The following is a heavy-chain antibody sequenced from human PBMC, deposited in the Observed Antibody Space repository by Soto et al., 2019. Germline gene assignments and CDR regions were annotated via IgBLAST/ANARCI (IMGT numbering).Heavy chain of an antibody. CDR3: ADYYLGRY. CDR2: IKSKTDGGTT. Sequence: GGSLRLSCAASGVSFSNAWLNLVRQTPGKGLEWVGRIKSKTDGGTTDYAAPVKGRFIISRDDSKNTLYLQMNSLKTEDTAVYYCADYYLGRYWGQGTLVTVSS. J-gene: IGHJ4*02. V-gene: IGHV3-15*07. D-gene: IGHD3-22*01. CDR1: GVSFSNAW.